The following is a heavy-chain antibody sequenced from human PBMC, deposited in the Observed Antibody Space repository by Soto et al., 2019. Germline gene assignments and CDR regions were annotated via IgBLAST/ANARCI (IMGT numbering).Heavy chain of an antibody. Sequence: DVQMVESGGGLVQPGRSLRLSCATSGFTFDDYAMHWVRQAPGKGLEWVSGISWNGGSIGYADSVKGRFTISRDNAKNSLYLQMNSLRAEDTALYYCVKDMAGTTGAFDIWGQGTMVTVSS. CDR2: ISWNGGSI. V-gene: IGHV3-9*01. CDR3: VKDMAGTTGAFDI. D-gene: IGHD1-1*01. CDR1: GFTFDDYA. J-gene: IGHJ3*02.